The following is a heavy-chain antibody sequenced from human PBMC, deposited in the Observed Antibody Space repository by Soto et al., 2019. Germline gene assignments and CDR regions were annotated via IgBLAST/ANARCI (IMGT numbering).Heavy chain of an antibody. D-gene: IGHD3-10*01. V-gene: IGHV3-21*01. CDR3: ARDKQSSWLVRGAYVGFDI. J-gene: IGHJ3*02. Sequence: GGSLRLSWAAFGFTFSSYSINWVRQAPGKGLEWVSSISSSSSYIYYADSVKGRFTISRDNAKNSPYLQMNSLRAEDTAVDYCARDKQSSWLVRGAYVGFDIWGQGTMVTV. CDR2: ISSSSSYI. CDR1: GFTFSSYS.